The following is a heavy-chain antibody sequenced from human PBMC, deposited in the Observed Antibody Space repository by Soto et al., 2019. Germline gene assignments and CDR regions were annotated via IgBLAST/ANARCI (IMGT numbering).Heavy chain of an antibody. CDR1: GGTLSTYT. J-gene: IGHJ4*02. D-gene: IGHD6-19*01. CDR3: AAVAGTSAFVGYFEY. Sequence: QGLLVQSGAEVKKPGSSVKVSCKAPGGTLSTYTLTWLRQTPGQEPEWMGRIIPALDIEEYAQQFQGRVTITADTSTSTAYMELHSLRSDDTAVYYCAAVAGTSAFVGYFEYWGQGTLVTVAS. CDR2: IIPALDIE. V-gene: IGHV1-69*02.